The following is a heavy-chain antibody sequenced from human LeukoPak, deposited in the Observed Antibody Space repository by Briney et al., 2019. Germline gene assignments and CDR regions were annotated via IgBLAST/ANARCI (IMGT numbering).Heavy chain of an antibody. J-gene: IGHJ6*02. V-gene: IGHV4-31*03. CDR2: IYYSGST. Sequence: TASETLSLTCTVSGGSISSGGYYWSWIRQHPGKGLEWIGYIYYSGSTYYNPSLKSRVTISVGTSKNQFSLKLSSETAADTAVYYCAREVVPAANDYYYGMDVWGQGTTVTVSS. CDR3: AREVVPAANDYYYGMDV. D-gene: IGHD2-2*01. CDR1: GGSISSGGYY.